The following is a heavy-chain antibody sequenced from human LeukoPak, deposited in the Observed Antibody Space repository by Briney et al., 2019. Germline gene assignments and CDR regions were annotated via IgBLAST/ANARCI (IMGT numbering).Heavy chain of an antibody. V-gene: IGHV4-59*12. J-gene: IGHJ4*02. Sequence: SETLSLTCTVSGGSISNYFWSWIRQPPGKGLECIGYIYYSDSTNYNPSLKSRVTVSVDTSKNQFSLKLSSVTAADTAVYYCARGGRIVGATYDYWGQGTLVTVSS. CDR2: IYYSDST. D-gene: IGHD1-26*01. CDR3: ARGGRIVGATYDY. CDR1: GGSISNYF.